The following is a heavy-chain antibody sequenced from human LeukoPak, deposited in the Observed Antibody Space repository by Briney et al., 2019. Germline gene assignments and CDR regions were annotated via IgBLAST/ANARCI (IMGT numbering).Heavy chain of an antibody. V-gene: IGHV4-34*01. CDR1: GGSFSGYY. D-gene: IGHD6-13*01. CDR3: ARVRPEGGIAAADPRSDGMDV. Sequence: SETLSLTCAVYGGSFSGYYWSWIRQPPGKGLEWIGEINHSGSTNYNPSLKSRVTISVDTSKNQFSLKLSSVTAADTAVYYCARVRPEGGIAAADPRSDGMDVWGKGTTVTVSS. J-gene: IGHJ6*04. CDR2: INHSGST.